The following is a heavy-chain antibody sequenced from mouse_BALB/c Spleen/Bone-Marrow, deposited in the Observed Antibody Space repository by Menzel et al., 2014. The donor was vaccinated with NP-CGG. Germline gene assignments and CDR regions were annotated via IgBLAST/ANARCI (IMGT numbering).Heavy chain of an antibody. Sequence: VQLQQSGAELVKPGASVKLSCTASGFNIKDTYMHWVKQWPEQGLEWIGRIDPASDYTQFDSKFQGKATITADTSSNTAYLQLSSLTSEDTAVYYCATLTGTFDHWGQGTTLTVSS. CDR3: ATLTGTFDH. CDR2: IDPASDYT. CDR1: GFNIKDTY. V-gene: IGHV14-3*02. J-gene: IGHJ2*01. D-gene: IGHD4-1*01.